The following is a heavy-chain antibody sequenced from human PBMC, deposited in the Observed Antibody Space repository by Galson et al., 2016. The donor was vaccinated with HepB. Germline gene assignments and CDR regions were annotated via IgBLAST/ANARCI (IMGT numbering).Heavy chain of an antibody. CDR3: ARDGVRSGWFFDF. CDR1: GGTFSSYA. V-gene: IGHV1-69*13. Sequence: SVKVSCKASGGTFSSYAISWVRQAPGQGLEWMGGIISLFGTTNYAQKFQGRVTITADASTSTANMELSSLGSEDTAVYYCARDGVRSGWFFDFWGQGTLVTVSS. CDR2: IISLFGTT. J-gene: IGHJ4*02. D-gene: IGHD6-19*01.